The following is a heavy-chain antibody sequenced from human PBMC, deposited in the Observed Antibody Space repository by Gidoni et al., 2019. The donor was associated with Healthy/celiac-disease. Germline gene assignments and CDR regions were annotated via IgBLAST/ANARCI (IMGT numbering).Heavy chain of an antibody. D-gene: IGHD5-12*01. CDR3: ARPRGDIVATTELDAFDI. V-gene: IGHV3-33*01. CDR1: GFTFSSYG. Sequence: QVQLVESGGGVVQPGRSLRLSCAASGFTFSSYGMHWVRQAPGKGLEWVAVIWYDGSNKYYADSVKGRFTISRDNSKNTLYLQMNSLRAEDTAVYYCARPRGDIVATTELDAFDIWGQGTMVTVSS. J-gene: IGHJ3*02. CDR2: IWYDGSNK.